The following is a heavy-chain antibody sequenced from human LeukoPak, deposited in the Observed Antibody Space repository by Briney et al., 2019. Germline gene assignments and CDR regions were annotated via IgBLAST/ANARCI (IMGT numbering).Heavy chain of an antibody. J-gene: IGHJ2*01. D-gene: IGHD4-23*01. CDR3: AKSGTVGSTRFDWYFDL. CDR1: GFTFNNYA. Sequence: GGSLRLSCAASGFTFNNYAMGWVRQTPGKGLEWVSGITGNGRNTYYADSVKGRFTISRDNSKNTLYLLLNSLRAEDTAAYFCAKSGTVGSTRFDWYFDLWGRGTQVTVSS. V-gene: IGHV3-23*01. CDR2: ITGNGRNT.